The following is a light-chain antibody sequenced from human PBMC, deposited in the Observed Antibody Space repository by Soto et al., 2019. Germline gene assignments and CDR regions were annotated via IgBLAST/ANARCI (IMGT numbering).Light chain of an antibody. CDR1: SGSIASNY. J-gene: IGLJ2*01. CDR2: EDN. CDR3: QSYDSSTVV. Sequence: NFMLTQPHSVSESPGMTVTISCTRSSGSIASNYVQWYQQRPGSAPTTVIYEDNQRPSAVPDRFSGSTDGSSNSASLTISGLQTEDEADYYCQSYDSSTVVFGGGTKLTVL. V-gene: IGLV6-57*04.